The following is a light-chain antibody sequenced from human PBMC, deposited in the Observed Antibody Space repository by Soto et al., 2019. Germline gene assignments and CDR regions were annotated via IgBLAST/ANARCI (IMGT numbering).Light chain of an antibody. J-gene: IGKJ1*01. CDR1: QSVPNY. V-gene: IGKV1-39*01. CDR2: AAS. CDR3: QQTYSTPQT. Sequence: DIQMTQSPSSLSASVGDRVTITCRASQSVPNYLNWYQQKPGKAPKLLIEAASSLQSWVPSRFSGSASGTDFTLTISSLQPEDFATYYCQQTYSTPQTFGQGTQVEIK.